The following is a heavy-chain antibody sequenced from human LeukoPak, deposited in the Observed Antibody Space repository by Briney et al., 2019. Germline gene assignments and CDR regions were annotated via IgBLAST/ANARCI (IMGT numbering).Heavy chain of an antibody. CDR3: ARICSTTDCLISA. CDR2: INSDGSYT. D-gene: IGHD2-2*01. V-gene: IGHV3-74*01. Sequence: GGSLRLSCAASGFTFSRYWMHWVRQDPGKGLVWVSRINSDGSYTSYADFAKGRFTISRDNAKNTVYLQMSSLRAEDTAVYYCARICSTTDCLISAWGQGTLVTVSS. CDR1: GFTFSRYW. J-gene: IGHJ4*02.